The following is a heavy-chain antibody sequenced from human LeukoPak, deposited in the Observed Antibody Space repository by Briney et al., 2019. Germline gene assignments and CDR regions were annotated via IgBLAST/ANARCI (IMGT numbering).Heavy chain of an antibody. CDR2: VNQNGNTK. V-gene: IGHV3-7*03. D-gene: IGHD2-21*02. Sequence: GGSLGLSCAASGFTFSSYAMSWVRQAPGKGLEWVANVNQNGNTKLYVDSVKGRFTISRDNAKNSLVLQMDSLRVEDTAVYYCARGCSGDWSLGGQGTLVTVSS. CDR3: ARGCSGDWSL. J-gene: IGHJ4*02. CDR1: GFTFSSYA.